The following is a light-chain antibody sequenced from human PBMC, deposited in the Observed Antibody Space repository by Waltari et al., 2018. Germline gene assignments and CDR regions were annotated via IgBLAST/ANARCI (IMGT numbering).Light chain of an antibody. CDR3: CAHAGGGTHYA. V-gene: IGLV2-23*01. CDR1: SSDVGSSNR. J-gene: IGLJ1*01. Sequence: QSALTQPASVSGSPGQSITISCTGTSSDVGSSNRVSWYQQHPGKGPKILIYEGTHRLSGVADRFSGSKSGSTASLTLSGLQPEDEADYYCCAHAGGGTHYAFGTGTKVTVL. CDR2: EGT.